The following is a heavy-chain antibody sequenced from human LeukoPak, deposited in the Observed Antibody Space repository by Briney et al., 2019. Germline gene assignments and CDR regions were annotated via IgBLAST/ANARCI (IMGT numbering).Heavy chain of an antibody. V-gene: IGHV3-23*01. J-gene: IGHJ1*01. CDR1: GFTFSSHS. CDR2: ITSRGIT. D-gene: IGHD3-16*01. Sequence: GGSLRLSCAASGFTFSSHSMNWVRQAPGKGLEWVAGITSRGITFYALSVKDRFTISRDNSKNNVYLQMNSLSDEDRAIYYCVKDSDWGRYDDWGQGTVVTVSS. CDR3: VKDSDWGRYDD.